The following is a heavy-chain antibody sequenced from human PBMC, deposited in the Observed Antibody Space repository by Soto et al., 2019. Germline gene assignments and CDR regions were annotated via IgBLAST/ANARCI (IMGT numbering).Heavy chain of an antibody. J-gene: IGHJ4*02. CDR3: ARYYVFWNSPFDY. D-gene: IGHD3-3*01. Sequence: SETLSLTCTVSGGSISGYYWSWIRQPPGKGLEYIGYISYSGSTNYNPSLKSRVTISVDTSKNQFSLKLTSVTAADTAVYYCARYYVFWNSPFDYGGQGTLVTVPS. V-gene: IGHV4-59*08. CDR2: ISYSGST. CDR1: GGSISGYY.